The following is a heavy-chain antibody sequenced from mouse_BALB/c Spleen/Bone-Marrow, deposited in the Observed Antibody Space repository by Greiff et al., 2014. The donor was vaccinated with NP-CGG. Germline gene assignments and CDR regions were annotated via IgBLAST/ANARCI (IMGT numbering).Heavy chain of an antibody. CDR2: IDPANGNT. V-gene: IGHV14-3*02. CDR3: ASYRYAWYFDV. D-gene: IGHD2-14*01. CDR1: GFTFTDSY. Sequence: EVQLQQSGAELVKPGASVKLSCTASGFTFTDSYMHWVKQRPGQGLEWIGRIDPANGNTKYDPKFQGKATITADTSSNTAYLQLSSLPSKDTAVYYCASYRYAWYFDVWGAGTTVTVSS. J-gene: IGHJ1*01.